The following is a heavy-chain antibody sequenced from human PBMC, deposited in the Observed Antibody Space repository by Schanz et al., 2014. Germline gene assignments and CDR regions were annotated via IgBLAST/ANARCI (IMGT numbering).Heavy chain of an antibody. D-gene: IGHD5-12*01. CDR1: GGTFSSYT. J-gene: IGHJ4*02. Sequence: QVQLVQSGAEVKKPGSSVKVSCKASGGTFSSYTFNWVRQSPGQGLEWMGRIIPILGITNYAQEFQGRVSITADTSTTTAYLELSSLRSEDAAVYYCARTGYDPSLTHWGQGTLVTVSS. CDR2: IIPILGIT. V-gene: IGHV1-69*02. CDR3: ARTGYDPSLTH.